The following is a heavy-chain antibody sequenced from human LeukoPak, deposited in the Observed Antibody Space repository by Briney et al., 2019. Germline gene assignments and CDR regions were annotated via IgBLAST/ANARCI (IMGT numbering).Heavy chain of an antibody. Sequence: PSETLSLTCTVSGGSISSSSYYWSWIRQPPGKGLEWIGYIYYSGSTNYNPSLKSRVTISVDTSKNQFSLKLSSVTAADTAVYYCARGISNYDHYFDYWGQGTLVTVSS. CDR2: IYYSGST. D-gene: IGHD4-11*01. J-gene: IGHJ4*02. CDR1: GGSISSSSYY. CDR3: ARGISNYDHYFDY. V-gene: IGHV4-61*01.